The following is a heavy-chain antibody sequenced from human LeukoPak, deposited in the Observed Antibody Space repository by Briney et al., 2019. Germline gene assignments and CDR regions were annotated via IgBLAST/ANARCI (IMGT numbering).Heavy chain of an antibody. D-gene: IGHD2-2*01. CDR1: GGTFSSYA. J-gene: IGHJ6*03. V-gene: IGHV1-69*01. CDR2: IIPIFGTA. Sequence: SVKVSCKASGGTFSSYAISWVRQAPGQGLEWMGGIIPIFGTANYAQKFQGRVTITADESTSTAYMELSSLRSEDTAVYYCARGSWGPYCSSTSCYGWDYYYFYMDVWGKGTTVTVSS. CDR3: ARGSWGPYCSSTSCYGWDYYYFYMDV.